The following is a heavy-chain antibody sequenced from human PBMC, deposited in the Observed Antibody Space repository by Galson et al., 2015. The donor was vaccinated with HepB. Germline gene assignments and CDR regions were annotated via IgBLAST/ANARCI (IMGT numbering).Heavy chain of an antibody. CDR2: ISYDGSNK. D-gene: IGHD2-2*01. CDR1: GFTFSSYA. J-gene: IGHJ4*02. Sequence: SLRLSCAASGFTFSSYAMHWVRPAPGKGLEWVAVISYDGSNKYYADSVKGRFTISRDNSKNTLYLQMNSLRAEDTAVYYCARDVEVRPPAYYFDYWGQGTLVTVSS. V-gene: IGHV3-30-3*01. CDR3: ARDVEVRPPAYYFDY.